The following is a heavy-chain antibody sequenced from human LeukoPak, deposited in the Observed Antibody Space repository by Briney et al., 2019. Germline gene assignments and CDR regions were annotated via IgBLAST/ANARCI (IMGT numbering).Heavy chain of an antibody. CDR2: IYYSGST. J-gene: IGHJ4*02. Sequence: SETLSLTCTVTGGSISSGDYSWSWIRQPPGKGLEWIGYIYYSGSTYYNPSLKSRVTISVDTSKNQFSLKLSSVTAADTAVYYCARDGPRDYYDSSGVYYFDYWGQGTLVTVSS. V-gene: IGHV4-30-4*01. CDR1: GGSISSGDYS. D-gene: IGHD3-22*01. CDR3: ARDGPRDYYDSSGVYYFDY.